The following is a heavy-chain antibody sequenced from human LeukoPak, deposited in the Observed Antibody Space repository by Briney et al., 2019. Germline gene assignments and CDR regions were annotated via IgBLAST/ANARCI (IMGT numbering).Heavy chain of an antibody. V-gene: IGHV3-30*03. Sequence: GGSLRLSCAASGFTFSSYGMHWVRQAPGKGLEWVAVISYDGSNKYYADSVKGRFTISRDNSKNTLYLQMNSLRAEDTAVYYCAREYVGMDVWGQGTTVTVSS. D-gene: IGHD2-8*01. CDR2: ISYDGSNK. CDR3: AREYVGMDV. CDR1: GFTFSSYG. J-gene: IGHJ6*02.